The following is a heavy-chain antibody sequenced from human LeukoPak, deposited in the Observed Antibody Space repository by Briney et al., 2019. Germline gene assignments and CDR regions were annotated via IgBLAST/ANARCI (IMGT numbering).Heavy chain of an antibody. Sequence: SETLSLTCAVYGGSFSGYYWSWIRQPPGKGLEWIGEINHSGSTNYNPSLKSRVTISVDTSKNQFSLKLSSVTAADTAVYYCARGGRIEYFDYWGQGTLVTVSS. V-gene: IGHV4-34*01. CDR1: GGSFSGYY. D-gene: IGHD1-14*01. CDR3: ARGGRIEYFDY. J-gene: IGHJ4*02. CDR2: INHSGST.